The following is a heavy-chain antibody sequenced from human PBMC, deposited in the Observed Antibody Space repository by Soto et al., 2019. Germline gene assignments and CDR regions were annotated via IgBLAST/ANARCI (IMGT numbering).Heavy chain of an antibody. D-gene: IGHD5-12*01. J-gene: IGHJ4*02. CDR3: ARDDSGWDY. Sequence: GGSLRLSCAASGFTFSSSEMHWVRQAPGKGLEWVSYISRGGGVIYYADSVKGRFTVSRDNAKNLLYLQMNSLRVEDTAVYFCARDDSGWDYWGQGTLVTVSS. CDR1: GFTFSSSE. CDR2: ISRGGGVI. V-gene: IGHV3-48*03.